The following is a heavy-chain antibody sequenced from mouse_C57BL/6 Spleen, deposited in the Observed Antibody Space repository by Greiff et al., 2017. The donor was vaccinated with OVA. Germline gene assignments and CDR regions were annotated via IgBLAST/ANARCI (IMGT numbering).Heavy chain of an antibody. D-gene: IGHD2-1*01. J-gene: IGHJ4*01. CDR1: GFTFSSYA. V-gene: IGHV5-9-1*02. CDR2: ISSGGDYI. Sequence: EVKLVESGEGLVKPGGSLKLSCAASGFTFSSYAMSWVRQTPEKRLEWVAYISSGGDYIYYADTVKGRFTISRDNARNTLYLQMSSLKSEDTAMYYGTRDLIYYGNAYAMDDWGQGTSVTVSS. CDR3: TRDLIYYGNAYAMDD.